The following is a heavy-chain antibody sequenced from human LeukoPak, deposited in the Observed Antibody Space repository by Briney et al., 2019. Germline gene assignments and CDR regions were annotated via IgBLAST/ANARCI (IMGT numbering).Heavy chain of an antibody. D-gene: IGHD3-9*01. CDR1: GFTFSSYW. CDR2: INRDGSST. J-gene: IGHJ3*02. Sequence: GGSLRLSCAASGFTFSSYWMHWVRQAPGKGLVWVSRINRDGSSTSYADSVKGRFTISRDNAKNTLYLQMNSLRAEDTAVYYCARDRVTYYEILTGYYTLGDAFDIWGQGTMVTVSS. CDR3: ARDRVTYYEILTGYYTLGDAFDI. V-gene: IGHV3-74*01.